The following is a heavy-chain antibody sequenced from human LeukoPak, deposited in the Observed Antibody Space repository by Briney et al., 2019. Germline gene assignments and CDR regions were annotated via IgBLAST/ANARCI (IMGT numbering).Heavy chain of an antibody. CDR1: GGSISSYY. CDR2: IYYSRST. Sequence: SETLSLTCTVSGGSISSYYWSWIRQPPGKGLEWIGYIYYSRSTNYNPSLKSRVTISVDTSKNQFSLKLSSVTAADTAVYYCARLGDSSSSIRWGQGTLVTVSS. J-gene: IGHJ4*02. D-gene: IGHD6-6*01. V-gene: IGHV4-59*08. CDR3: ARLGDSSSSIR.